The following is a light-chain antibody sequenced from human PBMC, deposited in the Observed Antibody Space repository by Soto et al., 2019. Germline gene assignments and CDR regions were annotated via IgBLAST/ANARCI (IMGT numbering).Light chain of an antibody. CDR3: AAWDDSLSGPV. V-gene: IGLV1-47*01. J-gene: IGLJ2*01. CDR1: SSNIGSNY. CDR2: RNN. Sequence: QSVLTQPPSASGTPGQRVTISCSGSSSNIGSNYVYWYQQLPGTAPKLLIYRNNQRPSGGPDRFSGSKSGTSASLAISGLQSEDEADYYCAAWDDSLSGPVFGGGTKLTVL.